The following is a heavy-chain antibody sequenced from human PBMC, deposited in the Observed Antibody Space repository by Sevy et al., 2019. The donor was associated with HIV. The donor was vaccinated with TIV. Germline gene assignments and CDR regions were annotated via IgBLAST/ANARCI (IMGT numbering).Heavy chain of an antibody. V-gene: IGHV1-69*13. CDR2: IIPIFGTA. D-gene: IGHD2-2*01. Sequence: ASVKVTCKASGGTFSSYAISWVRQAPGQGLEWMGGIIPIFGTANYAQKFQGRVTITADESTSTAYMELSSLRSEDTAVYYCARGLHAIVVVPAATPTYYYYGMDVWGQGTTVTVSS. J-gene: IGHJ6*02. CDR1: GGTFSSYA. CDR3: ARGLHAIVVVPAATPTYYYYGMDV.